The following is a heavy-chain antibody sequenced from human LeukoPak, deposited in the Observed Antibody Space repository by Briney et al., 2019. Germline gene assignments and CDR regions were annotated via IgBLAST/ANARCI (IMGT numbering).Heavy chain of an antibody. D-gene: IGHD3-22*01. V-gene: IGHV1-18*01. CDR2: ISAYNGNT. J-gene: IGHJ4*02. CDR3: ASGSYYYDSSGLDY. CDR1: GYTFTSYG. Sequence: ASVKVSCKASGYTFTSYGISWVRQAPGQGLEWMGWISAYNGNTNYAQKLQGRVTMTTDTSTSTAYMELSSLRSEDTAVYYCASGSYYYDSSGLDYWGQGTLVTVSS.